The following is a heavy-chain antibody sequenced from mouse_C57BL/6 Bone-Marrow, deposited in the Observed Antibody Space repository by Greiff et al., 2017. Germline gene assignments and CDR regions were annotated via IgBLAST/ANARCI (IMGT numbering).Heavy chain of an antibody. CDR2: IYPGSGST. Sequence: QVQLQQPGAELVKPGASVKMSCKASGYTFTSYWITWVKQRPGQGLEWIGDIYPGSGSTNYNEKFKSKATLTVDTSSSTAYMQLSSLTSEDSAVYYSARSLLLLRSWFADWGQGTLVTVSA. J-gene: IGHJ3*01. D-gene: IGHD1-1*01. CDR1: GYTFTSYW. V-gene: IGHV1-55*01. CDR3: ARSLLLLRSWFAD.